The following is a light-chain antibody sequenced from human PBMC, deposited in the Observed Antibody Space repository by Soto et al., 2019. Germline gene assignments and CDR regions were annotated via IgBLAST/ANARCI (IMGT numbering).Light chain of an antibody. J-gene: IGKJ1*01. Sequence: IQMTQSPSSLSASIGDRFTITCRASQGIGVRLAWFQQKPGKAPQYLIQSASTLASGVPSRFSGSGSGTDFILTINNLQPEDVATYYCLQVNSFPRTFGQRTKVDI. CDR3: LQVNSFPRT. V-gene: IGKV1-12*01. CDR2: SAS. CDR1: QGIGVR.